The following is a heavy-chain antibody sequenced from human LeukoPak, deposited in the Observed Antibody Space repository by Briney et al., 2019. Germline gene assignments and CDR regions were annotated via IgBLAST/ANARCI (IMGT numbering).Heavy chain of an antibody. V-gene: IGHV1-2*02. Sequence: GASVKVSCKASGYTFTGYYMHWVRQAPGQGLEWMGWINPNSGGTNYAQKFQGRVTMTRDTSISTAYMELSRLRSDDTAVYYCASHRGYCSSTSCFHDAFDIWGQGTMVTFSS. J-gene: IGHJ3*02. CDR3: ASHRGYCSSTSCFHDAFDI. CDR2: INPNSGGT. D-gene: IGHD2-2*01. CDR1: GYTFTGYY.